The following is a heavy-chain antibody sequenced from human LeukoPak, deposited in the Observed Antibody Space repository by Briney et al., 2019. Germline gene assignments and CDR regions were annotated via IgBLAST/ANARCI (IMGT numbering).Heavy chain of an antibody. CDR3: ARGAYYYDISGYCDY. Sequence: GASVKLSCKASGYTFTGYYLHWVRQAPGQGLEWMAWINPNRGGTNYAQKFQGRVTMTRDTSISTAYMELSRLRSDDTAVYFCARGAYYYDISGYCDYWGQGTLVTVSS. D-gene: IGHD3-22*01. CDR1: GYTFTGYY. J-gene: IGHJ4*02. V-gene: IGHV1-2*02. CDR2: INPNRGGT.